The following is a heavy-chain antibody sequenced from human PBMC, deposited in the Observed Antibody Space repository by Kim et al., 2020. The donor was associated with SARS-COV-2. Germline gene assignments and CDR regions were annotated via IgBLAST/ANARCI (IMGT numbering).Heavy chain of an antibody. CDR3: AKDSLLDGMDV. CDR2: T. Sequence: TYYADSVKGRFTISRDNSKNTLYLQMNSLRAEDTAVYYCAKDSLLDGMDVWGQGTTVTVSS. V-gene: IGHV3-23*01. J-gene: IGHJ6*02. D-gene: IGHD2-15*01.